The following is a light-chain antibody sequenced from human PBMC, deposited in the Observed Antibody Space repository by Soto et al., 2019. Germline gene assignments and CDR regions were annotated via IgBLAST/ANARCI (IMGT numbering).Light chain of an antibody. J-gene: IGKJ4*01. Sequence: EVVMTQSPATLSVSPGERATLSCRASQNVNTNLAWYQQKPGQSPRLLIYGATSRATGIPARFSGSGSGTELTLTISSLQSEDFAVYYCQQYNNWPRSFGGGTKVESK. V-gene: IGKV3-15*01. CDR1: QNVNTN. CDR2: GAT. CDR3: QQYNNWPRS.